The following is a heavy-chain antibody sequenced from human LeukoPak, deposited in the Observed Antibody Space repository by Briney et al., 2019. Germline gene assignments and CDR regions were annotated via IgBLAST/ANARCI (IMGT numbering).Heavy chain of an antibody. CDR1: GFTFISYS. CDR3: ARAAYSSSWYWSYYYYYMDV. D-gene: IGHD6-13*01. J-gene: IGHJ6*03. Sequence: GGSLRLSCAASGFTFISYSMNWVRQAPGKGLEWVSYISSSGSTIYYADSVKGRFTISRDNAKNSLYLQMNSLRAEDTAVYYCARAAYSSSWYWSYYYYYMDVWGKGTTVTVSS. CDR2: ISSSGSTI. V-gene: IGHV3-48*04.